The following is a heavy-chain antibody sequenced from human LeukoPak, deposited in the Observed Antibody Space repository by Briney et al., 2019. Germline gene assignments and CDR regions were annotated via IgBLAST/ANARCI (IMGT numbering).Heavy chain of an antibody. CDR1: GFTFSSFW. CDR3: ARVLGGSSGYFDY. Sequence: PGRSLRLSCAASGFTFSSFWMHWVRQAPGKGLVWVSHINTDGSTTRYADSVKGRFTISRDNAKNTVYLQMNPLRAEDTAVYYCARVLGGSSGYFDYWGQGTLVTVSS. D-gene: IGHD1-26*01. V-gene: IGHV3-74*01. CDR2: INTDGSTT. J-gene: IGHJ4*02.